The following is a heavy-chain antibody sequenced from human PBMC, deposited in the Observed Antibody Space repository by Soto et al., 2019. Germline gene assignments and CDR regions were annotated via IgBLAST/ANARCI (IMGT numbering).Heavy chain of an antibody. V-gene: IGHV1-69*06. Sequence: QVLLVQSGAEVKKPGSSVKVSCKLSGATFSSYAMSWVRQAPGQGLAWIGGIIPFFGTPNYAQKFQGRVTITADTSTATSYMELSSLRYDDTAVYYCARDKGAYYSHLVYWGQGTLVTVSS. CDR1: GATFSSYA. J-gene: IGHJ4*02. CDR3: ARDKGAYYSHLVY. D-gene: IGHD3-22*01. CDR2: IIPFFGTP.